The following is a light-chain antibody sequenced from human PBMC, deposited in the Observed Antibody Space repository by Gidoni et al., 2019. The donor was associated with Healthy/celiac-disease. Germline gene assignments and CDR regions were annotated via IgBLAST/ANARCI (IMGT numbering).Light chain of an antibody. V-gene: IGKV3-15*01. CDR3: QQYNNWPPWT. CDR2: GAY. CDR1: QSVNSN. Sequence: IVMTQSPVTLSVSQGERATLSCKASQSVNSNVTGYQHKPGQAPRLLMYGAYTRATGIPARFNGRGSGTQFTLTITRLQSEDFAVYYCQQYNNWPPWTFGQGTKVEFK. J-gene: IGKJ1*01.